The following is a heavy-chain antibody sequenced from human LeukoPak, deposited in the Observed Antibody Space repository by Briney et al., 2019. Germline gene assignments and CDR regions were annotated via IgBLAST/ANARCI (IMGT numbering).Heavy chain of an antibody. D-gene: IGHD3-10*01. Sequence: GGSLRLSCAASGFTFSSYWMTWVRQAPGKGLEWVANIKQDGSEKYYVDSVKGRFTISRDNTENSLYLQMNSLKAEDTAVYYCARDRVGDHWGQGTLVTVSS. J-gene: IGHJ4*02. CDR3: ARDRVGDH. CDR2: IKQDGSEK. CDR1: GFTFSSYW. V-gene: IGHV3-7*01.